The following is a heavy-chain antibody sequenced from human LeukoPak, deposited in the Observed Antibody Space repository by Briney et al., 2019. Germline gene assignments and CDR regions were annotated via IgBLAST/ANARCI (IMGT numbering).Heavy chain of an antibody. V-gene: IGHV1-2*05. J-gene: IGHJ1*01. Sequence: ASVKVSCKASGYTFTDYYIHWVRQAPGEGLEWVGRVFPHSGDTYYAQRFHGRVAMTTDTSINTAYMELSRLKSDDTGVYFCARPPRDLVSAAPFPFWGQGTLVTVSS. CDR2: VFPHSGDT. D-gene: IGHD5/OR15-5a*01. CDR1: GYTFTDYY. CDR3: ARPPRDLVSAAPFPF.